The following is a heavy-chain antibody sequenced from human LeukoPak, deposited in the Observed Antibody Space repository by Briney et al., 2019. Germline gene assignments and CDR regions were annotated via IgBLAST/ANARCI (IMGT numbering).Heavy chain of an antibody. CDR2: IRYDGSNK. Sequence: SCKASGYTFTGYYMHWVRQAPGKGLEWVAFIRYDGSNKYYADSVKGRFTISRDNSKNTLYLQMNSLRAEDTAVYYCAKLVVPAAPIDYWGQGTLVTVSS. D-gene: IGHD2-2*01. J-gene: IGHJ4*02. CDR1: GYTFTGYY. V-gene: IGHV3-30*02. CDR3: AKLVVPAAPIDY.